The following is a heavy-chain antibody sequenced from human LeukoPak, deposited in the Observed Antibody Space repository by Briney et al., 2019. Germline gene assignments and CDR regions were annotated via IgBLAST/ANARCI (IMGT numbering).Heavy chain of an antibody. V-gene: IGHV3-15*01. CDR1: RFTFSNAW. J-gene: IGHJ5*02. CDR2: IKSKTDGGTT. D-gene: IGHD3-3*01. Sequence: GGSLRLSCAASRFTFSNAWMSWVRQAPGKGLEWDGRIKSKTDGGTTDYAAPVKGRFTISRDDSKNTLYLQMNSLKTEDTAVYYCLPIFGVVTVPWGQGTLVTVSS. CDR3: LPIFGVVTVP.